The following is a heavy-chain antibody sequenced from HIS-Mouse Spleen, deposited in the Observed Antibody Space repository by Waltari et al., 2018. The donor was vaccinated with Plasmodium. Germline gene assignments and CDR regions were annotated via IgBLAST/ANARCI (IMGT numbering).Heavy chain of an antibody. Sequence: QVQLVESGGGVVQPGRSLRLSCAASGFTFSRCGLHWVRQAPGKGLEWVAVISYDGSNKYYADSVKGRFTISRDNSKNTLYLQMNSLRAEDTAVYYCAKEVLGYYDFWSRPDYWGQGTLVTVSS. V-gene: IGHV3-30*18. CDR1: GFTFSRCG. D-gene: IGHD3-3*01. J-gene: IGHJ4*02. CDR2: ISYDGSNK. CDR3: AKEVLGYYDFWSRPDY.